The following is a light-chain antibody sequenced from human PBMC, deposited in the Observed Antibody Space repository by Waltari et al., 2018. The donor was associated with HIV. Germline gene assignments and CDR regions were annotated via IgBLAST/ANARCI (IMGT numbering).Light chain of an antibody. CDR2: DVS. CDR3: SSYTSSSTVV. J-gene: IGLJ2*01. V-gene: IGLV2-14*03. CDR1: SSDVGGYNY. Sequence: QSALTQPASVSGSPGQSIPISCTGTSSDVGGYNYVSWYQQHPGKAPKLMIYDVSNRPSGVSNRFSCSKSGNTASLTISGLQAEDEADYYCSSYTSSSTVVFGGGTKLTVL.